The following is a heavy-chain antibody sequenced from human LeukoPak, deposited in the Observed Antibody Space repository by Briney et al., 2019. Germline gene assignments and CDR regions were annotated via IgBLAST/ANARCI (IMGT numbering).Heavy chain of an antibody. D-gene: IGHD6-13*01. Sequence: GGSLRLFCAASGFTFSSFWMSWVRQAPGKGLEWVANIKQDGSEKYYMDSAKGRFTISRDNAKNSLDLQMSSLRAEDSAVYYCARGLIAAAGTGYYYYHGMDVWGQGTTVTVSS. V-gene: IGHV3-7*04. CDR1: GFTFSSFW. J-gene: IGHJ6*02. CDR3: ARGLIAAAGTGYYYYHGMDV. CDR2: IKQDGSEK.